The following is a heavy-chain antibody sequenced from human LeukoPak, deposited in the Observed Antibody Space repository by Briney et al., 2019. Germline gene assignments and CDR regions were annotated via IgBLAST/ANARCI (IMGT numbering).Heavy chain of an antibody. D-gene: IGHD2-15*01. J-gene: IGHJ4*02. CDR3: ARDTQAARFDY. V-gene: IGHV3-74*01. CDR1: GFSFSSHW. Sequence: PGGSLRLSCAASGFSFSSHWMHWVRQAPGKWLVWVSRINGDGSSTTDADSVKGRFTISRDNAKNTLYLQMNSLRAEDTAVYYCARDTQAARFDYWGQGTLVTVSS. CDR2: INGDGSST.